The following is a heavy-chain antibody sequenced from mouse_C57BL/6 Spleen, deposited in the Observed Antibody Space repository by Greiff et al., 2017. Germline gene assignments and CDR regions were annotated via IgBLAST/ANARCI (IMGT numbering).Heavy chain of an antibody. CDR1: GYTFTSYW. Sequence: VQLQQPGAELVMPGASVKLSCKASGYTFTSYWMHWVKQRPGQGLEWIGEIDPSDSYTNYNQKFKGKSTLTVEKSSSTAYMQLSSLTSEDSAVYYCARGIYYYGRGFAYWGQGTLVTVSA. D-gene: IGHD1-1*01. J-gene: IGHJ3*01. V-gene: IGHV1-69*01. CDR3: ARGIYYYGRGFAY. CDR2: IDPSDSYT.